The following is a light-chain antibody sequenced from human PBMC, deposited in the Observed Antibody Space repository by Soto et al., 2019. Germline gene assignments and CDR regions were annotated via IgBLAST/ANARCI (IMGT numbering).Light chain of an antibody. CDR3: QQYGSSSWT. V-gene: IGKV3-20*01. CDR2: GAS. CDR1: QSISSSY. J-gene: IGKJ1*01. Sequence: EIVLTQSPGTLSLSPGKRATLSCRASQSISSSYLAWYQQRPGQAPRLLIYGASSRATGIPDRFSGSGSGTELTITISRLEPEDCEVYDCQQYGSSSWTFGQGTKVDIK.